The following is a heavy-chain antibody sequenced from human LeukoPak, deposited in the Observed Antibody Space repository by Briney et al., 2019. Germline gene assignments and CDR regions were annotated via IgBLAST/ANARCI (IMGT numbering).Heavy chain of an antibody. J-gene: IGHJ5*02. CDR1: GFTFSTYG. CDR2: IRYDGSNK. CDR3: AKDQNIAAAGTGYNWFDP. Sequence: GGSLRLSCAASGFTFSTYGMHWVRQAPGKGLEWVAFIRYDGSNKYNADSVKGRLTISRDNSKNTLYLQMNSLRAEDTAMYYCAKDQNIAAAGTGYNWFDPWGQGTLVTVSS. D-gene: IGHD6-13*01. V-gene: IGHV3-30*02.